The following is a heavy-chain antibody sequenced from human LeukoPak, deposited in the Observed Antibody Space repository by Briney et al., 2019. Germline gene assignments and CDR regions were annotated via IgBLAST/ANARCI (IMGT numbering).Heavy chain of an antibody. CDR2: IRYDGSNK. CDR1: GFTFSSYG. CDR3: TGLGFDY. Sequence: GGSLRLSCAASGFTFSSYGMHWVRQAPGKGLEWVAFIRYDGSNKYYADSVKGRFTISRDNAKNSLYLQMNSLRAEDTAVYYCTGLGFDYWGQGTLVTVSS. D-gene: IGHD5-12*01. V-gene: IGHV3-30*02. J-gene: IGHJ4*02.